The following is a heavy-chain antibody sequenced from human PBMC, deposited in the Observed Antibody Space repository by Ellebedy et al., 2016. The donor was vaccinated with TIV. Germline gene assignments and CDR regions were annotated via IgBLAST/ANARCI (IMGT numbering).Heavy chain of an antibody. CDR2: IIPLFGTA. CDR1: GRTFTSYA. V-gene: IGHV1-69*13. J-gene: IGHJ6*02. CDR3: ARVRDGKNRYYYYGMDV. Sequence: AASVKVSCKASGRTFTSYAISWVRQAPGQGLEWMGGIIPLFGTATYAQKFQGRVTITADESTSTTYMELNSLRSKDTAVYYCARVRDGKNRYYYYGMDVWGQGTTVTVSS. D-gene: IGHD5-24*01.